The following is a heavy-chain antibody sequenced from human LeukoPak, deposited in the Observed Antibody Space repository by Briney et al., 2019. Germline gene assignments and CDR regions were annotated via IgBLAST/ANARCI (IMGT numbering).Heavy chain of an antibody. CDR2: ISGSGSST. CDR3: AKDFSGWGPTVLDY. CDR1: GFAFSSYA. Sequence: GGSLRLSCAASGFAFSSYAMSWVRQAPGKGLEWVSTISGSGSSTYYSDSVKGRFTVSRDNSKSTLYLQMNSLRAEDTAAHYCAKDFSGWGPTVLDYWGQGALVTVSS. J-gene: IGHJ4*02. V-gene: IGHV3-23*01. D-gene: IGHD6-19*01.